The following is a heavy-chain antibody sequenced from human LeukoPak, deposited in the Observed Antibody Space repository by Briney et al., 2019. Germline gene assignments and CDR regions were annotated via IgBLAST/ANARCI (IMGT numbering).Heavy chain of an antibody. CDR2: IYYSGST. V-gene: IGHV4-30-4*01. J-gene: IGHJ6*04. CDR3: ARGEFGELLSYYYGMDD. CDR1: GGSISSSDYY. D-gene: IGHD3-10*01. Sequence: SQTLSITCTVSGGSISSSDYYCSWIRQPPGKGLEWIGYIYYSGSTYYNPSLKSRVTLSVDTSRNQFSLKLSSVTAADTAVYYCARGEFGELLSYYYGMDDWGKGTTVTVPS.